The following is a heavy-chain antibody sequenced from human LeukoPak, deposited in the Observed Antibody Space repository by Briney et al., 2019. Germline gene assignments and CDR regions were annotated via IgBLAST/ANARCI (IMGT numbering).Heavy chain of an antibody. CDR3: ARDPYLTGY. CDR1: GGSISSYY. D-gene: IGHD2-2*02. J-gene: IGHJ4*02. Sequence: MPSETLSLTCTVSGGSISSYYWSWIRRPPGKGLEWIGYIYYSGSTNYNPSLKSRVTISVDTSKNQFSLKLSSVTAADTAVYYCARDPYLTGYWGQGTLVTVSS. V-gene: IGHV4-59*01. CDR2: IYYSGST.